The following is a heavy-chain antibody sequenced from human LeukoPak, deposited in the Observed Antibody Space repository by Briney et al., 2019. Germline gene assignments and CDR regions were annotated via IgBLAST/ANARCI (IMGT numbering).Heavy chain of an antibody. V-gene: IGHV1-69*05. D-gene: IGHD6-6*01. CDR3: ARGIAARPLHYYYYYMDV. CDR1: GGTFSSYA. J-gene: IGHJ6*03. CDR2: IIPIFGTA. Sequence: GASVKVSCKASGGTFSSYAISWVRQAPGQGLEWMGGIIPIFGTANYAQKFQGRVTITTDESTSTAYMELSSLRSEDTAVYYCARGIAARPLHYYYYYMDVWGKGTTVIVSS.